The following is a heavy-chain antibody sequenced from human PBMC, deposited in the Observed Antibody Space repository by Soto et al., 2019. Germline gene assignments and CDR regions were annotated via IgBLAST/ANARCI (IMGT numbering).Heavy chain of an antibody. CDR2: ISYDGSNK. Sequence: QVQLVESGGGVVQPGRSLRLSCAASGFTFSSYGMHWVRQAPGKGLEWVAVISYDGSNKYYADSVKGRFTISRDNSKNTQYLQMNSLRAEDTAVYYCATDFLNYDNNWFDPWGQGTLVTVSS. D-gene: IGHD3-3*01. J-gene: IGHJ5*02. CDR3: ATDFLNYDNNWFDP. CDR1: GFTFSSYG. V-gene: IGHV3-30*03.